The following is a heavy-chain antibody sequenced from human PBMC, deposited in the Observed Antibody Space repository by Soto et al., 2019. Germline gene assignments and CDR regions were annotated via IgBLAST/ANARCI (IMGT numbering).Heavy chain of an antibody. Sequence: GGSLRLSCAASGFTFSSYWMHWVRQAPGKGLVWVSRINSDGSSTSYADSVKGRFTISRDNAKNTLYLQMNRLRAEDTAVYYCARAQSIAARGFDYYYYMDVWGKGTTVTVSS. CDR1: GFTFSSYW. CDR2: INSDGSST. CDR3: ARAQSIAARGFDYYYYMDV. D-gene: IGHD6-6*01. V-gene: IGHV3-74*01. J-gene: IGHJ6*03.